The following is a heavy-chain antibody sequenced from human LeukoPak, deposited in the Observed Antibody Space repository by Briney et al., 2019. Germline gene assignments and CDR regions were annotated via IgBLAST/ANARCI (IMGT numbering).Heavy chain of an antibody. Sequence: SETLSLTCAVYGGSFSGYYWSWIRQPPGKGLEWIGEINHSGSTNYNPSLKSRVTISVDTSKNQFSLKLSSVTAADTAVYYCARHGLWVGYCSSTSCYRAWRHLDYWGQGTLVTVSS. J-gene: IGHJ4*02. CDR1: GGSFSGYY. D-gene: IGHD2-2*02. CDR3: ARHGLWVGYCSSTSCYRAWRHLDY. V-gene: IGHV4-34*01. CDR2: INHSGST.